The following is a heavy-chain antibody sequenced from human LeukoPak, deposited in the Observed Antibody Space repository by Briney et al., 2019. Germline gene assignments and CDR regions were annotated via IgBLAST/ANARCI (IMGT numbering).Heavy chain of an antibody. D-gene: IGHD3-10*01. CDR2: IYYSGST. CDR1: GGSFSGYY. Sequence: KPSETLSLTCAVYGGSFSGYYWNWIRQPPGKGLEWIGYIYYSGSTNYNPSLQSRATISLDTSNNQFSLTLRSVTAADTAMFYCVSLAEGESGRGSWGQGTLVTVSS. CDR3: VSLAEGESGRGS. J-gene: IGHJ5*02. V-gene: IGHV4-34*11.